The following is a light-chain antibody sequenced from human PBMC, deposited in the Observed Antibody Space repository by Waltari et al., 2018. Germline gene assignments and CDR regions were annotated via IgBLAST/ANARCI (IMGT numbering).Light chain of an antibody. CDR3: SSSSTFTTLVV. V-gene: IGLV2-14*03. CDR2: AVS. J-gene: IGLJ2*01. CDR1: SSDIGTSNY. Sequence: QTAPTQPASVSGSPGQSITISCTGASSDIGTSNYVSWYQQHPGKAPKLMIYAVSNRPSAVSDRFSGSKSANTASLTISGLRAEDEAYYYCSSSSTFTTLVVFGGGTKLTVL.